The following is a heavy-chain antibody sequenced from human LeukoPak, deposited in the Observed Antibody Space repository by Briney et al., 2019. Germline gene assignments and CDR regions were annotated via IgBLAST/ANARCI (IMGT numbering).Heavy chain of an antibody. CDR2: IYYSGST. Sequence: SETLSLTCTVSGGSISSSSYYWGWIRQPPGKGLEWIGSIYYSGSTYYNPSLKSRVTISVDKSKNQFSLKLSSVTAADTAVYYCARGRVAAAGFFDYWGQGTLVTVSS. V-gene: IGHV4-39*07. D-gene: IGHD6-13*01. CDR3: ARGRVAAAGFFDY. J-gene: IGHJ4*02. CDR1: GGSISSSSYY.